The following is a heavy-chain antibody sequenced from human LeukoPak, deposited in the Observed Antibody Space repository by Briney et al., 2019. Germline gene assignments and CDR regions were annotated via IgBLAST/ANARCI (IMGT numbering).Heavy chain of an antibody. J-gene: IGHJ5*02. CDR3: ARDPILNWFDP. V-gene: IGHV4-59*12. CDR2: IYYSGST. CDR1: GGSISTYY. Sequence: SETLSLTCTVSGGSISTYYWSWIRQPPGKGLEWIGSIYYSGSTYYNPSLKSRVTISVDTSKNQFSLKLSSVTAADTAVYYCARDPILNWFDPWGQGTLVTVSS.